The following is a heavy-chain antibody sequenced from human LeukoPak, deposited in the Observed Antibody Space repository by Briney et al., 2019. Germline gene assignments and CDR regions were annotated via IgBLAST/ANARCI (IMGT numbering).Heavy chain of an antibody. CDR1: GFTFSNYW. J-gene: IGHJ4*02. Sequence: PGGSLRLSCAASGFTFSNYWMNWVRQAPGKGLEWVANIKKDGSEKYYVDSVEGRFTVSRDNTKNSLYLQMNSLRAEDTAVYYCTMIEWERWRSWGQGTLVTVSS. CDR2: IKKDGSEK. V-gene: IGHV3-7*01. CDR3: TMIEWERWRS. D-gene: IGHD1-26*01.